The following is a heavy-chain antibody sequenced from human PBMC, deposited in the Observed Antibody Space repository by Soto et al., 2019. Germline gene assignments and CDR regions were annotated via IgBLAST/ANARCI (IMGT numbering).Heavy chain of an antibody. CDR2: IIPIFGTA. Sequence: QVQLVQSGAEVKKPGSSVKVSCKASGGTFSSYAISWVRQAPGQGLEWMGGIIPIFGTANYAQKFQGRVTITADEATGTAYMELSSLRSADTAVYYCARGFVPAAIVSNWFEPWGQGTLVTASS. CDR1: GGTFSSYA. D-gene: IGHD2-2*01. V-gene: IGHV1-69*01. J-gene: IGHJ5*02. CDR3: ARGFVPAAIVSNWFEP.